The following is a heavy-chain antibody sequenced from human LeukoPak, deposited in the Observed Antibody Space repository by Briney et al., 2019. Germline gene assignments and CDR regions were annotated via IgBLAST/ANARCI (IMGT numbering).Heavy chain of an antibody. Sequence: GGSLRLSCAASGFTFSSYWMSWVRQAPGKGLEWVANIKQDGSEKYYVDSVKGRFTISRDNAKNSLYLQMNSLRAEDTAVYYCAREKFWAAAGTPAFDIWGQGTMVTVSS. J-gene: IGHJ3*02. CDR3: AREKFWAAAGTPAFDI. CDR1: GFTFSSYW. CDR2: IKQDGSEK. D-gene: IGHD6-13*01. V-gene: IGHV3-7*01.